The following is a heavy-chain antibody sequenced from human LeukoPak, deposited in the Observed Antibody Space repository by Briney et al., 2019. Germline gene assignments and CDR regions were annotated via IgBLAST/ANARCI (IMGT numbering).Heavy chain of an antibody. D-gene: IGHD6-13*01. CDR2: ISAYNGNT. CDR3: ARGSSSWWWFDP. Sequence: GASVKVSCKASGYTFTSYYMHWVRQAPGQGLEWMGWISAYNGNTNYAQKLQGRVTMTTDTSTSTAYMELRSLRSDDTAVYYCARGSSSWWWFDPWGQGTLVTVSS. CDR1: GYTFTSYY. V-gene: IGHV1-18*04. J-gene: IGHJ5*02.